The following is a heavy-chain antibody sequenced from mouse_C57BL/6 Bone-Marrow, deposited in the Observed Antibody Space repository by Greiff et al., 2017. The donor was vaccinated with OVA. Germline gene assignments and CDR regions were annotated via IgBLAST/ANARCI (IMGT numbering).Heavy chain of an antibody. V-gene: IGHV1-42*01. CDR2: INPSTGGT. J-gene: IGHJ2*01. D-gene: IGHD1-1*01. CDR3: ARWSYYGSSYGDY. Sequence: VQLKQSGPELVKPGASVKISCKASGYSFTGYYMNWVKQSPEKSLEWIGEINPSTGGTTYNQKFKAKATLTVDKSSSTAYMQLKSLTSEDSAVYYCARWSYYGSSYGDYWGQGTTLTVSS. CDR1: GYSFTGYY.